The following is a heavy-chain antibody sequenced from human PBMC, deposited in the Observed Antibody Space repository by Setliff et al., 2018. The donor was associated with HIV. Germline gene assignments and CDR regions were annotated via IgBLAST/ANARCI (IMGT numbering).Heavy chain of an antibody. CDR1: GFIFTDYA. D-gene: IGHD3-16*01. V-gene: IGHV1-3*01. J-gene: IGHJ5*02. Sequence: ASVKVSCKTSGFIFTDYAIHWVRQAPGQRLEWMAWINAYNGDTKYSQRFKDRISVTRDTHTRTVYMGLRSLRSEDTSVYYCARDRTFVMGTPPFDPWGQGTLVTVSS. CDR2: INAYNGDT. CDR3: ARDRTFVMGTPPFDP.